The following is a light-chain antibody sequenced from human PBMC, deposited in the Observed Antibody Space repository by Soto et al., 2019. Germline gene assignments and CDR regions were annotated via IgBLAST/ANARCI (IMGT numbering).Light chain of an antibody. Sequence: DIQMTQSPSSLSASVGDRVTMTCRASQSISSYLNWYQQKPGKAPKLLIYAASSLQSGVPSRFSGSGSGTDFTLTISSLQPEDFATYYCQKSYSTPINFGQGTRLAIK. CDR2: AAS. CDR1: QSISSY. V-gene: IGKV1-39*01. J-gene: IGKJ5*01. CDR3: QKSYSTPIN.